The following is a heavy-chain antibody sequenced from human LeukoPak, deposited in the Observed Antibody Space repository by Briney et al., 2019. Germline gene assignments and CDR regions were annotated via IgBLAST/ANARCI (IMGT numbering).Heavy chain of an antibody. J-gene: IGHJ1*01. D-gene: IGHD1-26*01. CDR3: AKSDSGSYDDAEYFQH. CDR2: TSDRGDYT. Sequence: GGSLRLSCAASGFTFTSYSMSWVRQAPGKGLEWVSGTSDRGDYTYYADSVKGRFTISRDNSKNTLYLQMNSLRAEDTAVYYCAKSDSGSYDDAEYFQHWGQGTLVTVSS. CDR1: GFTFTSYS. V-gene: IGHV3-23*01.